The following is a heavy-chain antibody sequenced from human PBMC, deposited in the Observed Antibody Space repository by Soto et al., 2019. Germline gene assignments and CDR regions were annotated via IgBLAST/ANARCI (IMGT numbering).Heavy chain of an antibody. CDR1: GVSMSSYY. CDR2: VYTSGST. Sequence: SETLSLTCSVSGVSMSSYYCSWIRQPAWKGLEWIGRVYTSGSTNYNPSLKSRVTMSVDTSKNQLSLKLSSVTAADTAVYYCARDRYYYGSGSYYEEDAFDIWGRGTMVTVSS. J-gene: IGHJ3*02. V-gene: IGHV4-4*07. CDR3: ARDRYYYGSGSYYEEDAFDI. D-gene: IGHD3-10*01.